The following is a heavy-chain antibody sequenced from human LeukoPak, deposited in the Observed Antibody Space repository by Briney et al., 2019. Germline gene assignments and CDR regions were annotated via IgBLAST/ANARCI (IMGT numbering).Heavy chain of an antibody. CDR2: ISSNGGST. Sequence: GGSLRLSCAASGFTFSSYAMHWIRQAPGKGLECVSAISSNGGSTYYANSVKGRFTVSRDNSKNTLYLQMGSLRPEDMAVYYCARRSGGYGSGDFDYWGQGTLVTVSS. V-gene: IGHV3-64*01. J-gene: IGHJ4*02. CDR1: GFTFSSYA. D-gene: IGHD5-18*01. CDR3: ARRSGGYGSGDFDY.